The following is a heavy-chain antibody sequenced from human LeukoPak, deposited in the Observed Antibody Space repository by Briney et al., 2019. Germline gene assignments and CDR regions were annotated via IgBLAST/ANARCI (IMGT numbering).Heavy chain of an antibody. V-gene: IGHV3-21*05. J-gene: IGHJ4*02. CDR1: GFTFNSYS. Sequence: GGSLRLSCAASGFTFNSYSMNWVRQAPGKGLEWVSDISGSSSYTDYADSVKGRFTISKDNANSSVFLQMDSLRAEDTAVYYCARGHNSGYYLKYWGQGTLVTVSS. CDR2: ISGSSSYT. D-gene: IGHD3-22*01. CDR3: ARGHNSGYYLKY.